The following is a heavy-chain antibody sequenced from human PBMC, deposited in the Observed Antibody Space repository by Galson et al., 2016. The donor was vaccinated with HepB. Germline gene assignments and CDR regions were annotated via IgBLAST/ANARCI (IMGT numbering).Heavy chain of an antibody. CDR1: GFTFSTYA. CDR2: ISGGTYI. V-gene: IGHV3-23*01. CDR3: TWGFSYIDY. D-gene: IGHD7-27*01. Sequence: SLRLSCAASGFTFSTYAMTWVRQAPGKGLEWVSAISGGTYIYYTDSVKGRFTTSRDNSQDTVFLQMNSLRAEDTAVYYCTWGFSYIDYWGQGALVTVSS. J-gene: IGHJ4*02.